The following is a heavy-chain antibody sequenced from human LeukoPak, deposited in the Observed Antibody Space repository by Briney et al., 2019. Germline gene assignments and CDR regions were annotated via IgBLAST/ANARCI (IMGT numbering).Heavy chain of an antibody. CDR2: INHSGST. D-gene: IGHD5-18*01. J-gene: IGHJ6*03. V-gene: IGHV4-34*01. Sequence: SETLSLTCAVYGGSFSGYYWSLIRQPPGKGLEWIGEINHSGSTNYNPSLKSRVPISVDTSKNQFSLKLSSVTAADTAVYYCARVGRRGYSYGSYYYMDVWGKGTTATVSS. CDR3: ARVGRRGYSYGSYYYMDV. CDR1: GGSFSGYY.